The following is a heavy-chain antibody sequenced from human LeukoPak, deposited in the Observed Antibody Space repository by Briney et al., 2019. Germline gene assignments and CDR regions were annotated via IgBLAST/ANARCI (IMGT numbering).Heavy chain of an antibody. CDR3: ARGPTKGNALDI. CDR1: GVSFSSYW. CDR2: IKQDGSEK. J-gene: IGHJ3*02. Sequence: GGSLRLSCAPSGVSFSSYWMSWVRQAPGKGLEWVANIKQDGSEKHYVDSVKGRFTISRDNAKNSLHLQMNSLRVEDTAVYYCARGPTKGNALDIWGQGTMVTVSA. D-gene: IGHD2-8*01. V-gene: IGHV3-7*01.